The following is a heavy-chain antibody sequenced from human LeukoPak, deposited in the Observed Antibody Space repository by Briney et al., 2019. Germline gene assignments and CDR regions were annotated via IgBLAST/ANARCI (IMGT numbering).Heavy chain of an antibody. CDR3: AKDFRIGYSAHFDY. CDR2: IYENGGTT. D-gene: IGHD2-21*01. V-gene: IGHV3-23*01. J-gene: IGHJ4*02. Sequence: GGSLRLSRVGSGFTLRSHALSWVRQAPEKGLEFVSGIYENGGTTYYADSVKGRFSISRDNSKNTLYLQMDSLRGEDTAVYYCAKDFRIGYSAHFDYWGQGALVTVSS. CDR1: GFTLRSHA.